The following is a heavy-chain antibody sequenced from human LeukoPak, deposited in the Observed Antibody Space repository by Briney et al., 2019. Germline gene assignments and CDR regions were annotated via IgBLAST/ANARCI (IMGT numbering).Heavy chain of an antibody. Sequence: SETLSLTCTVSGGSLTSSNSYWGWIRQSPGKGLEWIGYMYNRGGTFYNPSLKSRVTISVDTSKNQFSLKLSSMTAADTALYYCARGRRDGYMLLWEDYWGQGTLVTVSS. CDR3: ARGRRDGYMLLWEDY. J-gene: IGHJ4*02. V-gene: IGHV4-39*07. CDR2: MYNRGGT. D-gene: IGHD5-24*01. CDR1: GGSLTSSNSY.